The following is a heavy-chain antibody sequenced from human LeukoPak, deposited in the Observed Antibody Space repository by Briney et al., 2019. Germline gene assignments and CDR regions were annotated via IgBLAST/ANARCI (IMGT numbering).Heavy chain of an antibody. J-gene: IGHJ4*02. CDR2: INPNSGGT. CDR1: GYTFTGYY. V-gene: IGHV1-2*02. CDR3: ARRAAAGRAVTAKAALDY. D-gene: IGHD6-13*01. Sequence: ASVKVSCKASGYTFTGYYMHWVRQAPGQGLEWMGWINPNSGGTNYAQKFQGRVTMTRDTSISTAYMELSRLRSDDTAVYYCARRAAAGRAVTAKAALDYWGQGTLVTVSS.